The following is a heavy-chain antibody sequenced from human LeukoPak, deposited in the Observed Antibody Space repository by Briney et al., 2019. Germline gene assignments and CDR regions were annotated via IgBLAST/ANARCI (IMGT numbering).Heavy chain of an antibody. V-gene: IGHV4-31*03. CDR2: IYYSGST. Sequence: SETLSLTCTVSGGSISSGGYYWSWIRQHPGKGLVWIGYIYYSGSTYYNPSLKSRVTISVDTSKNQFSLKLSSVTAADTAVYYCARDKATVTTYWYFDLLGRGTLVTVSS. CDR3: ARDKATVTTYWYFDL. D-gene: IGHD4-17*01. J-gene: IGHJ2*01. CDR1: GGSISSGGYY.